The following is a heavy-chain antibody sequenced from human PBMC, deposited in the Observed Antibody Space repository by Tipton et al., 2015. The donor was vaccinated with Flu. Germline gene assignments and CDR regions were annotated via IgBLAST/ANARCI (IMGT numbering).Heavy chain of an antibody. CDR3: ARSPDIVVVPAAIRGWFDP. J-gene: IGHJ5*02. V-gene: IGHV4-34*01. CDR1: GGSFSGYY. Sequence: TLSLTCAVYGGSFSGYYWSWIRQPPGKGLEWIGEINHSGSTNHNPSLKSRVTISVDTSKNQFSLKLSSVTAADTAVYYCARSPDIVVVPAAIRGWFDPWGQGTLVTVSS. CDR2: INHSGST. D-gene: IGHD2-2*02.